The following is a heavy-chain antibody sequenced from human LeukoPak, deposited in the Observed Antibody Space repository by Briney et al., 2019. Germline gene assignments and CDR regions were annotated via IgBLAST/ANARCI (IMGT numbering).Heavy chain of an antibody. D-gene: IGHD4-17*01. CDR1: GFTFSSYA. V-gene: IGHV3-21*06. Sequence: GGSLRLSCAASGFTFSSYAMSWVRQAPGKGPEWVSSISSSSSYIYYADSVKGRFTISRDNAKSSLYLQMNSLRAEDTAVYYCAREIPGELNAFDIWGQGTMVTVSS. CDR3: AREIPGELNAFDI. J-gene: IGHJ3*02. CDR2: ISSSSSYI.